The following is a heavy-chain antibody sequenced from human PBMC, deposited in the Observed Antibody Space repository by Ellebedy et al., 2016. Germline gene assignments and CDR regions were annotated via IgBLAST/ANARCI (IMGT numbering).Heavy chain of an antibody. CDR3: ARGHGDYGGFDY. J-gene: IGHJ4*02. D-gene: IGHD4-17*01. V-gene: IGHV4-59*12. CDR2: IYYSGST. Sequence: SETLSLXXTVSGGSISSYYWSWIRQPPGKGLEWIGYIYYSGSTNYNPSLKSRVTISVDTSKNQFSLKLSSVTAADTAVYYCARGHGDYGGFDYWGQGTLVTVSS. CDR1: GGSISSYY.